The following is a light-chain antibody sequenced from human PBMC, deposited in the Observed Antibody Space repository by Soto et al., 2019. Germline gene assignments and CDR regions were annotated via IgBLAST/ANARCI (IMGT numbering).Light chain of an antibody. CDR2: DVT. Sequence: QSALTQPRSVSGSPGQSVTISCTGTSSDVGGYDFVSWYQQHPGKAPKLMIYDVTKRPSGVPDRFSGSKSGNTASLTISGLQAEDEADDYCCSYAGGYTRYVFGTGTKVTVL. J-gene: IGLJ1*01. V-gene: IGLV2-11*01. CDR1: SSDVGGYDF. CDR3: CSYAGGYTRYV.